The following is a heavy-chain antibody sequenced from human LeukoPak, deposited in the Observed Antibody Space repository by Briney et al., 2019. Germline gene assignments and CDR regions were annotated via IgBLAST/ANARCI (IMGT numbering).Heavy chain of an antibody. CDR1: GYTFTSCG. CDR2: MSAYNGNT. J-gene: IGHJ4*02. D-gene: IGHD3-3*01. CDR3: ARVVITIFGVVIRLFDY. Sequence: ASVKVSCKASGYTFTSCGISWVRRPPGQGLEGLGWMSAYNGNTNYAQKLQGRVTMTTDTSTSTAYMELSSLRSDDTAVYYCARVVITIFGVVIRLFDYWGQGTLVTVSS. V-gene: IGHV1-18*01.